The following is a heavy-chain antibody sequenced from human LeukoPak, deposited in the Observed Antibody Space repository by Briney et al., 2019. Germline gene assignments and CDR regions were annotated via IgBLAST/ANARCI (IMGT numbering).Heavy chain of an antibody. J-gene: IGHJ6*02. CDR3: ARDHGYFGMDV. CDR1: GGSLSGYY. Sequence: SETLSLTCAVYGGSLSGYYWSWIRQPPGKGLEWIGEINHSGSTNYNPSLKSRVTISVDTSKNQFSLKLSSVTAADTAVYYCARDHGYFGMDVWGQGTTVTISS. V-gene: IGHV4-34*01. CDR2: INHSGST.